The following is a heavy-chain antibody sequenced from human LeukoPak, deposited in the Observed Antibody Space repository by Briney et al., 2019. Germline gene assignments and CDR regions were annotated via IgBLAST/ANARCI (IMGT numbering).Heavy chain of an antibody. J-gene: IGHJ3*02. CDR3: ARDRGYYYDSSGGAFDI. CDR1: GYTFTSYG. V-gene: IGHV1-18*01. Sequence: ASVKVSCKASGYTFTSYGISWVRQAPGQGLEWMGWISAYNGNTNYAQKLQGRVTMTTDTSTSTAYMELRSLRSDDTAVYYCARDRGYYYDSSGGAFDIWGQGTMVTVSS. D-gene: IGHD3-22*01. CDR2: ISAYNGNT.